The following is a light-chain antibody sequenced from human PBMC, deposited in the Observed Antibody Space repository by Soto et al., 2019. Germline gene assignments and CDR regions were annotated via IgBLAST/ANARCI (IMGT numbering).Light chain of an antibody. J-gene: IGKJ1*01. CDR2: GAS. CDR1: QSVNSSY. V-gene: IGKV3-20*01. Sequence: EIVLTQSPATLSLSPGERATLSCRASQSVNSSYLAWYQQRPGQAPRLLIYGASSRATGIPDRFSGSGSGTEFTLTISRLEPEDFAVYYCQQYGSSPRTFGQGTKVDIK. CDR3: QQYGSSPRT.